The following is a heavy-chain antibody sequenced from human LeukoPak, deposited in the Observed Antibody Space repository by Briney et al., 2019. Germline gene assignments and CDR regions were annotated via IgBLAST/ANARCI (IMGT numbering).Heavy chain of an antibody. D-gene: IGHD2-15*01. CDR1: GYIFTGYQ. V-gene: IGHV1-8*02. J-gene: IGHJ5*02. CDR3: ARDFGPIHCSGGSCYYNWFDP. CDR2: INPNSGNT. Sequence: GASVKVSCKASGYIFTGYQMHWVRQAPGQGLEWMGWINPNSGNTGYAQKFQGRVTMTRNTSISTAYMELSSLRSEDTAVYYCARDFGPIHCSGGSCYYNWFDPWGQGTLVAVSS.